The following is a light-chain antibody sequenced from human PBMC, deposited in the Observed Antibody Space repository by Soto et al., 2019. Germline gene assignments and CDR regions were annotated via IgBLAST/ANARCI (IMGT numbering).Light chain of an antibody. CDR2: DVS. CDR1: SDDVGHYNY. J-gene: IGLJ1*01. CDR3: SSHTSSSTSYV. Sequence: QSALTQPASVSGSPGQSITISCTGTSDDVGHYNYVSWYQQHPGKAPKLMIYDVSNRPSGVSNRFSGSKSANTASLTISGLQAEDEADYYCSSHTSSSTSYVFGTGTKLTVL. V-gene: IGLV2-14*03.